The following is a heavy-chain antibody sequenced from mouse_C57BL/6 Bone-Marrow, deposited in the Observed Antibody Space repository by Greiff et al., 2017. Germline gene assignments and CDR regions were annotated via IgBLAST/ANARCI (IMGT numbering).Heavy chain of an antibody. Sequence: VQLQQSGGDLVKPGGSLKLSCAASGFTFSSYGMSWVRQTPDKRLEWVATISSGGSYTYYPDSVKGRFTISRDNAKNTLYLQMSSLKSEDTAMYYCARYYYGSSPWFAYWGQGTLVTVSA. CDR2: ISSGGSYT. V-gene: IGHV5-6*01. J-gene: IGHJ3*01. D-gene: IGHD1-1*01. CDR1: GFTFSSYG. CDR3: ARYYYGSSPWFAY.